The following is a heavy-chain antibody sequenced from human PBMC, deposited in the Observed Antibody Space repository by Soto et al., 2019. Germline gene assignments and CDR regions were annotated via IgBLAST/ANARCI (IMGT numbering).Heavy chain of an antibody. CDR2: VWYDGSNT. D-gene: IGHD3-10*01. CDR3: ARERTLGWLGELPPFESSDYGMDV. Sequence: QVQLVESGGGVVQPGRSLRLSCSASGFNFSSYGMHWVRQAPGKGLEWVANVWYDGSNTYYSGSVKGRFTISRDNSKNTLFLQMNSLRAEDTAVYYCARERTLGWLGELPPFESSDYGMDVWGQGTTVTVSS. CDR1: GFNFSSYG. V-gene: IGHV3-33*01. J-gene: IGHJ6*02.